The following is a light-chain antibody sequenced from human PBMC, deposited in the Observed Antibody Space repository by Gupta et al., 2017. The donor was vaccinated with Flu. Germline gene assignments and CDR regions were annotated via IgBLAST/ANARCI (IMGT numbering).Light chain of an antibody. J-gene: IGLJ2*01. V-gene: IGLV2-23*01. CDR1: SSDVGSYNL. CDR3: CSYAGSSTLV. Sequence: QSALTPPASVSGSPGQPLTISGTRTSSDVGSYNLVSWYQQHPGKAPKRMIHEGSKRPSGVSNRFSGSKSGNTASLTISGLQAEDEADYYCCSYAGSSTLVFGGGTKLTVL. CDR2: EGS.